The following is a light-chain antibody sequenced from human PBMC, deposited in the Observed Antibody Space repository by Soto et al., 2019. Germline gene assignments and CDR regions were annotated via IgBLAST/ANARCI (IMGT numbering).Light chain of an antibody. CDR3: QPSGISPA. CDR1: QSVSSSY. V-gene: IGKV3-20*01. Sequence: EIVLTQSPGTLSLSPGERATLSCRASQSVSSSYLAWYQQKPGQAPRLLIYGASSRATGIPDRFSGSGSGTDFTLTISRLEPEDFAVYYCQPSGISPAFGGGTKVEIK. CDR2: GAS. J-gene: IGKJ4*01.